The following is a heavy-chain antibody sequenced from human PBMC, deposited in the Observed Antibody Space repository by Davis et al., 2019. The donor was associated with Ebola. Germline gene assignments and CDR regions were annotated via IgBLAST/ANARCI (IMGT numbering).Heavy chain of an antibody. CDR1: GYTFTSYV. D-gene: IGHD6-13*01. J-gene: IGHJ6*02. V-gene: IGHV1-3*01. Sequence: AASVTVSCRASGYTFTSYVMHWVRPAPGQRLEWMGWINAGNGNTKYSQKFQGRVTITRDTSASTAYMELSSLRSEDTDVYYCAREGVYSSSWYYYYGMDVWGQGTTVTVSS. CDR2: INAGNGNT. CDR3: AREGVYSSSWYYYYGMDV.